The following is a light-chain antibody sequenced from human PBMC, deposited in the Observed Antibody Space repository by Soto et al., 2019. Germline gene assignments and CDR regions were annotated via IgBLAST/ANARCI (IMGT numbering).Light chain of an antibody. CDR1: QTISNY. CDR3: QQYYIYAT. J-gene: IGKJ1*01. Sequence: DIQMTQSPSTLSASVGDRVTITCRASQTISNYLTWYQQRPGKAPKLLIYRSSILQNGVPSRCSGGGSGTEFTLTISSLQPDDFATYYCQQYYIYATFGQGTRVEI. CDR2: RSS. V-gene: IGKV1-5*03.